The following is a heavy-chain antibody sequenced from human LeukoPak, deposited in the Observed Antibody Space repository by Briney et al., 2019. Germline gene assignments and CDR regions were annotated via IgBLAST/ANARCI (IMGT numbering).Heavy chain of an antibody. CDR3: ARRAIPAAGTFDP. CDR1: GGSISTNNYY. CDR2: IYSSGSS. D-gene: IGHD6-13*01. Sequence: SETLSLTCTVSGGSISTNNYYWGWIRQPPGKGLEWIGTIYSSGSSYYNSSLKSRVTISVATSKSQFSLELTSVTAADTAVYYCARRAIPAAGTFDPWGQGTLVTVSS. J-gene: IGHJ5*02. V-gene: IGHV4-39*01.